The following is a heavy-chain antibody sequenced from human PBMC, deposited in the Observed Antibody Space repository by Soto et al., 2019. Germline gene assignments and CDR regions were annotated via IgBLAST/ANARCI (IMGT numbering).Heavy chain of an antibody. CDR3: ASRWGTSFDF. CDR2: IYYSGST. Sequence: QVQLQESGPGLVKPSETLSLTCTVSGGSISSCYWCWLRQPPGNGLEWIGYIYYSGSTTYNPSLPRRGTISVATAKNQFSLTGSSVTAADTAVYYWASRWGTSFDFWGQGTLVTVSS. V-gene: IGHV4-59*01. CDR1: GGSISSCY. J-gene: IGHJ4*02. D-gene: IGHD7-27*01.